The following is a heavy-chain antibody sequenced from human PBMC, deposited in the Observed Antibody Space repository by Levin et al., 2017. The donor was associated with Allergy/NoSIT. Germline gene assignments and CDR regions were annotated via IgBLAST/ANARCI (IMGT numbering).Heavy chain of an antibody. CDR3: EKALYPASRITTFVGGNYMDV. CDR1: GFTFNTFA. Sequence: PGGSLRLSCAASGFTFNTFAMSWVRQAPGKGLEWVSSISGSGYTTNYADCVKGRLTTSRDNSKNTLDLHMNSLRAEDTAIYYCEKALYPASRITTFVGGNYMDVWCKGTTVTVSS. V-gene: IGHV3-23*01. D-gene: IGHD3-3*01. CDR2: ISGSGYTT. J-gene: IGHJ6*03.